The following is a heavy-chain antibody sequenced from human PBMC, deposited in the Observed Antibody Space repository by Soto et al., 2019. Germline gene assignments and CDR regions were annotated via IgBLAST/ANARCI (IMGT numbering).Heavy chain of an antibody. CDR3: ARGTGYSYGPYYFAY. Sequence: SETLSLTCTVSGGSISSEGYYWSWFRQHPGKGLEWIGDIYYSGSTYYNPSLKSRVTISGDRSKNQFSLKLSSVSAADTALYYCARGTGYSYGPYYFAYWGQGTLVTVSS. CDR2: IYYSGST. J-gene: IGHJ4*02. CDR1: GGSISSEGYY. D-gene: IGHD5-18*01. V-gene: IGHV4-31*02.